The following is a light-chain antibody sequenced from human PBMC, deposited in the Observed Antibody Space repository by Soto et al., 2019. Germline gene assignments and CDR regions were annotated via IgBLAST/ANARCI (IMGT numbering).Light chain of an antibody. V-gene: IGKV3-20*01. Sequence: EIVLTQSPGTLSLSPGERATLSCRASRSLSSSYVVWYHQNPGQAPRLLIYAASRRATGIPDRFSGSGSATEYTLTISRLEPEDFAVYYCQQQGTFGQGNKLEIK. CDR2: AAS. J-gene: IGKJ2*01. CDR3: QQQGT. CDR1: RSLSSSY.